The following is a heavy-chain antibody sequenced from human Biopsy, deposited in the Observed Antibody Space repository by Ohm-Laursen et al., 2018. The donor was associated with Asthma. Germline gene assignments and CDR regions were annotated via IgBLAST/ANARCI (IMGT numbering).Heavy chain of an antibody. CDR3: ARGPELDV. J-gene: IGHJ6*02. Sequence: SDTLSLTCSVYGGSFSGFFWTWIRQSPGKGLEWIGETNERGVTNNNPSLKSRVIISIDTYWNRVSLKLTSVTAADTAVYYCARGPELDVWGQGTTVTVSS. V-gene: IGHV4-34*01. CDR1: GGSFSGFF. CDR2: TNERGVT.